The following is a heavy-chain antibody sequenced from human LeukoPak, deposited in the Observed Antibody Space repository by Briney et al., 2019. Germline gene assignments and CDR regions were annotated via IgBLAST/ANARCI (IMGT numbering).Heavy chain of an antibody. CDR3: ARDRGSDDPIDY. V-gene: IGHV3-33*01. D-gene: IGHD2-15*01. J-gene: IGHJ4*02. CDR1: GLTLRSYG. Sequence: GRSLRLSCAASGLTLRSYGMHWVRQAPRKGLEWVAVIWHDGKNKYYADSVKGRFTVSRDNSKNTLYLQMDGLRVEDTAVYYCARDRGSDDPIDYWGQGTLVTVSS. CDR2: IWHDGKNK.